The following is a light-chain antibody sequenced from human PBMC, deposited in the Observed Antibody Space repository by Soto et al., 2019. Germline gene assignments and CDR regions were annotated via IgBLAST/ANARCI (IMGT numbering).Light chain of an antibody. V-gene: IGKV3-11*01. CDR3: QQRSNWPLLT. CDR1: QSVSNY. Sequence: EIVXTXSPAXXXXXXGERATLSCRASQSVSNYLAWYQQKPGQAPRLLIYDASNRATGIPARFSGSGSGTDFTLTISSLEPEDFAVYYCQQRSNWPLLTFGGGTKVEIK. J-gene: IGKJ4*01. CDR2: DAS.